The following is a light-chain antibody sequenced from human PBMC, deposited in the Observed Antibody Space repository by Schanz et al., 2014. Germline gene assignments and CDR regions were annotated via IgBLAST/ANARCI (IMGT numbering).Light chain of an antibody. Sequence: EIVMTQSPATLSLSPGERATLSCRASQSVSETYVAWYQQKPGQAPRLLIYGASRRATGIPDRFSGSGSGTDFTLTISRLEPEDFAVYYCQQHGSSLTFGPGTKVDVK. J-gene: IGKJ3*01. CDR2: GAS. CDR3: QQHGSSLT. V-gene: IGKV3-20*01. CDR1: QSVSETY.